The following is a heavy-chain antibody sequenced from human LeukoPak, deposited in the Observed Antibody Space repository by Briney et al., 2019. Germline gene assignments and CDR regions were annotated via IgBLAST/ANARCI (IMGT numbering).Heavy chain of an antibody. CDR2: IWSDGSNK. D-gene: IGHD4-17*01. CDR3: ARDKGTTCIDN. V-gene: IGHV3-33*01. Sequence: PGGSLRLSCAASGITLSTSGMHWVRQAPGKGLEWVAFIWSDGSNKYHADSVKGRFTISRDNSKDTLYLQMNSLRAEDTAVYYCARDKGTTCIDNWGQGALVTVSS. CDR1: GITLSTSG. J-gene: IGHJ4*02.